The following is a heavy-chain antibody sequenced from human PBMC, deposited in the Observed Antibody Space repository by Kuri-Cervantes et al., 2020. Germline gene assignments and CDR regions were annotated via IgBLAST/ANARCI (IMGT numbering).Heavy chain of an antibody. D-gene: IGHD5-18*01. Sequence: GESLKISCAASGFTFTTYGVHWVRQAPGKGLEWVGHVGYGGNNKHYADSVRDRFTISRDISENTVYLQMNSLRPEDTAVYYCAKDLRADTASKNFDYWGQGTLVTV. J-gene: IGHJ4*02. V-gene: IGHV3-30*02. CDR3: AKDLRADTASKNFDY. CDR1: GFTFTTYG. CDR2: VGYGGNNK.